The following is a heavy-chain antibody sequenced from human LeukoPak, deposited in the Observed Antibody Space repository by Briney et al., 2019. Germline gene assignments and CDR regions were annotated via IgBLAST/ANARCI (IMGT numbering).Heavy chain of an antibody. CDR3: TTGPYDYGSGTYYH. Sequence: GGSLRLSCATSGFTFSNAWMSWVRQAPGKGLEWVGRIKSKTDGGTTDYAAPVKGRFTISRDDSKNTLYVQMNSLKTEDTAVYYCTTGPYDYGSGTYYHWGQGTLVTVSS. J-gene: IGHJ4*02. CDR1: GFTFSNAW. V-gene: IGHV3-15*01. CDR2: IKSKTDGGTT. D-gene: IGHD3-10*01.